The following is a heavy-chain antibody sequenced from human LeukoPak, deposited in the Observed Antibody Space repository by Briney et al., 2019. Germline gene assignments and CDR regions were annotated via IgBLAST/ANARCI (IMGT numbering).Heavy chain of an antibody. CDR1: GYTFTSYG. J-gene: IGHJ4*02. Sequence: ASVKVSCKASGYTFTSYGISWVRQAPGQGLEWMAWISGYNGNTNYAQKLQGRVTMTRDTSISTAYMELSRLRSDDTAVYYCVRDRTKYCSSTSCPLDYWGQGTLVTVSS. V-gene: IGHV1-18*01. CDR2: ISGYNGNT. CDR3: VRDRTKYCSSTSCPLDY. D-gene: IGHD2-2*01.